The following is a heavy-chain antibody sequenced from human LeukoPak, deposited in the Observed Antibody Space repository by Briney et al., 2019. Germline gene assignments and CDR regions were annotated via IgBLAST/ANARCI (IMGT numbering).Heavy chain of an antibody. Sequence: SETLSLTCAVYGGSFSGYYWSWIRQPPGKGLEWIGEINHSGSTNYNPSLKSRVTISVDTSKNQFSLKLSSVTAADTAVYYCARDGDYYDSSGYYPIRWGYFDYWGQGTLVTVSS. V-gene: IGHV4-34*01. J-gene: IGHJ4*02. CDR3: ARDGDYYDSSGYYPIRWGYFDY. D-gene: IGHD3-22*01. CDR1: GGSFSGYY. CDR2: INHSGST.